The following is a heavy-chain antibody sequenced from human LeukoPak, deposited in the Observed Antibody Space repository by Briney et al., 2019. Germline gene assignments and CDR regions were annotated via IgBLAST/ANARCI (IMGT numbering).Heavy chain of an antibody. V-gene: IGHV1-2*02. Sequence: ASVKVSCKASGYTFTGYYMHWVRQAPGQGLEWMGWINPNSGGTNYAQKFQGRVTMTRDTSISTAYMELSRLRSDDTAVYYCARERGLWFGELWSVSDYYYGMDVWGQGTTVTVS. D-gene: IGHD3-10*01. J-gene: IGHJ6*02. CDR3: ARERGLWFGELWSVSDYYYGMDV. CDR2: INPNSGGT. CDR1: GYTFTGYY.